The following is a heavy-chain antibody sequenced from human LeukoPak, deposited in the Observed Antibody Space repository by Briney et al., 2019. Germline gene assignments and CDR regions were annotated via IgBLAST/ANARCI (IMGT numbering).Heavy chain of an antibody. Sequence: GGSLRLSCAASGFTFSSYGMHWVRQAPGKGLEWVAVISYDGSNKYYADSVKGRFTISRDNSKNTLYLQMNSLRAEDTAVYYCAKDQTLWFGELIGAFDIWGQGTMVTVSS. CDR1: GFTFSSYG. V-gene: IGHV3-30*18. J-gene: IGHJ3*02. D-gene: IGHD3-10*01. CDR3: AKDQTLWFGELIGAFDI. CDR2: ISYDGSNK.